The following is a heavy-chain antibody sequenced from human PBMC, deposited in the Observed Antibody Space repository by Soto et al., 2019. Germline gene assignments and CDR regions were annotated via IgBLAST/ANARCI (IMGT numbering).Heavy chain of an antibody. CDR1: GYSFTSYW. Sequence: PGESLKISCKGSGYSFTSYWISWVRQMPGKGLEWMGRIDPSDSYTNYSPSFQGHVTISADKSISTAYLQWSSLKASDTAMYYCARRGIAVAGSGGYYYGMDVWGQGTTVTVS. J-gene: IGHJ6*02. CDR3: ARRGIAVAGSGGYYYGMDV. CDR2: IDPSDSYT. D-gene: IGHD6-19*01. V-gene: IGHV5-10-1*01.